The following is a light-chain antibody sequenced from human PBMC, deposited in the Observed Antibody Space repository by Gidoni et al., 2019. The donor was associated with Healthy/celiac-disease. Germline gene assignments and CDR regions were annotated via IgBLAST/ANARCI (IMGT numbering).Light chain of an antibody. CDR3: QSYDSSLSAVV. V-gene: IGLV1-40*01. Sequence: QSVLTQPPSVSGAPGQRVTISCTWSSSNIGAGYDVHWYQQLPGTATKLLIYGNSNRPSGVPDRCSGSKSGTSASLAITGLQAEDEADYYCQSYDSSLSAVVFGGGTKLTVL. CDR2: GNS. J-gene: IGLJ2*01. CDR1: SSNIGAGYD.